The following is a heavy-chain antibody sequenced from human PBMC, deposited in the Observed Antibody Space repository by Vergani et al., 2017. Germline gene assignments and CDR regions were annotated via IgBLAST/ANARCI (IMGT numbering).Heavy chain of an antibody. J-gene: IGHJ4*02. V-gene: IGHV3-30*01. CDR2: ISYDGSNK. CDR3: ARDRY. CDR1: GFTFSSYA. Sequence: QVQLVESGGGVVQPGRSLRLSCAASGFTFSSYAMHWVRQAPGKGLEWVAVISYDGSNKYYADSVKGRFTISRDNSKNMLYLQMNSLRAEDTAVYYCARDRYWGQGTLVTVSS.